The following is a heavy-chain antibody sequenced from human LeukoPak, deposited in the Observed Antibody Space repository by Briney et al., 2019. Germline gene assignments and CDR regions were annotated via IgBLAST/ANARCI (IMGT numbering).Heavy chain of an antibody. Sequence: PGGSLRVSCAASGFTFSSYSMNWVRQAPGNGLEWVSYITSSSSTIFYADSVKGRFTISRDNAKNSLYLQMNSLRAEDTAVYYCARVVYGSGKYYDYWGQGILVTVSS. CDR1: GFTFSSYS. CDR3: ARVVYGSGKYYDY. J-gene: IGHJ4*02. CDR2: ITSSSSTI. V-gene: IGHV3-48*01. D-gene: IGHD3-10*01.